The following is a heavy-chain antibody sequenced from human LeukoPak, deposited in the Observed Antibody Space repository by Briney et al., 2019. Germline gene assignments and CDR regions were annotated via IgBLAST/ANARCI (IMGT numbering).Heavy chain of an antibody. J-gene: IGHJ4*02. Sequence: QPGRSLRLSCAASGFTFNSYSMNWVRQAPGKGLEWVSYISSSGSFIYYADSVKGRFTISRDNAKNSLYLQMNSLRAEDTAVYYCARARANTRYIFDYWGQGTLVTVSS. CDR2: ISSSGSFI. D-gene: IGHD3-9*01. CDR1: GFTFNSYS. CDR3: ARARANTRYIFDY. V-gene: IGHV3-48*01.